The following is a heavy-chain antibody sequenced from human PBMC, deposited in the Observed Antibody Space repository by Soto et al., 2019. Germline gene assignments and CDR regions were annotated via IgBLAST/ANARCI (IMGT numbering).Heavy chain of an antibody. CDR2: MNPNSGNT. CDR3: ARGPFLHYYDSSGYYVYFDY. CDR1: GYTFTSYD. Sequence: ASVKVSCKASGYTFTSYDINWVRQATGQGLEWMGWMNPNSGNTGYAQKFQGRVTMTRNTSISTAYMELSSLRSEDTAVYYCARGPFLHYYDSSGYYVYFDYWGQGTLVTVSS. V-gene: IGHV1-8*01. D-gene: IGHD3-22*01. J-gene: IGHJ4*02.